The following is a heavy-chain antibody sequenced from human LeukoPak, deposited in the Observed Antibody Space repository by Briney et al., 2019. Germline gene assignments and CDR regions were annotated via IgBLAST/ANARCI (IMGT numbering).Heavy chain of an antibody. Sequence: ASVKVSCKASGYTFTSYDINWMRQATGQGLEWMGWMSPNSGNTGYAQKFQGRVTMTRNTSISTAYMELSSLRSEDTAVYYCARAPGYGDYDGPALGFDYWGQGTLVTVSS. CDR3: ARAPGYGDYDGPALGFDY. CDR1: GYTFTSYD. D-gene: IGHD4-17*01. CDR2: MSPNSGNT. J-gene: IGHJ4*02. V-gene: IGHV1-8*01.